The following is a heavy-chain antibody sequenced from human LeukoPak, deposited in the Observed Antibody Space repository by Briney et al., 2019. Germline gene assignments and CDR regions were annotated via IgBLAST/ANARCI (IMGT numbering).Heavy chain of an antibody. Sequence: GASVKLSCKASGYTFTINHIHWVRQAPGQGLEWTGVINPSGDSTTYAQNFQGRVTMTRDTSTSTVYMKLRSLRSEDTAIYYCAKLATSDTGETYWGQGTLVTVSS. CDR3: AKLATSDTGETY. CDR1: GYTFTINH. D-gene: IGHD3-16*01. V-gene: IGHV1-46*01. J-gene: IGHJ4*02. CDR2: INPSGDST.